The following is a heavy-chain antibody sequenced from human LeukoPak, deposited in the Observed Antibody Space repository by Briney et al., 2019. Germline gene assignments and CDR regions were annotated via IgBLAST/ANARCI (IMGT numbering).Heavy chain of an antibody. Sequence: SETLSLTCAVYGGSFSGYYWSWIRQPPGKGLEWIGEINHSGSTNYNPSLKSRVTISVDTSKNQFSLKLSSVTAADTAVYYCARLIKATTHFDHWGQGILATVSS. J-gene: IGHJ4*02. CDR3: ARLIKATTHFDH. D-gene: IGHD4-17*01. CDR2: INHSGST. V-gene: IGHV4-34*01. CDR1: GGSFSGYY.